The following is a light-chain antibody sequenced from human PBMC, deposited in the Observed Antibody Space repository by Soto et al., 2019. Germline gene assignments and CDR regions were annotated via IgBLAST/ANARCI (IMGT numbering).Light chain of an antibody. CDR3: QQYGSSPPYT. V-gene: IGKV3-20*01. Sequence: EIVLTQSPGTLSLSPGARATLSCRASQSVSSSYLAWYQQKPGQAPRLLIYGASSRATGIPDRFSGSGSGTDFTLTISRLDPEDFAVYYCQQYGSSPPYTFGQGTKLEIK. CDR2: GAS. CDR1: QSVSSSY. J-gene: IGKJ2*01.